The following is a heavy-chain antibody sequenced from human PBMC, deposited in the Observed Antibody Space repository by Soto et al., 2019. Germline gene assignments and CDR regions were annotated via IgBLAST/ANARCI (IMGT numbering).Heavy chain of an antibody. V-gene: IGHV1-69*01. D-gene: IGHD6-13*01. Sequence: QVQLVQSGAEVKKPGSSVKVSCKASGGTFISYAISWVRQAPGQGLEWMGGIIPIFGTSNYAQKFQGRVTITADESTSTAYMDLSSLRSEDTAVYYWARAHVVSAGRYYFDYWGQGTLVTVSS. CDR1: GGTFISYA. CDR3: ARAHVVSAGRYYFDY. J-gene: IGHJ4*02. CDR2: IIPIFGTS.